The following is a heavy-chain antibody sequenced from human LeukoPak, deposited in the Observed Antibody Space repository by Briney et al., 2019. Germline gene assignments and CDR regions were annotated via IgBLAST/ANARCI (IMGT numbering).Heavy chain of an antibody. CDR1: GFSFSGIS. CDR2: VTGSDDET. J-gene: IGHJ5*02. D-gene: IGHD5-18*01. Sequence: PGGSLSLSCAASGFSFSGISMTWVRQAPGKGLEWVSTVTGSDDETYYADSVRGRFTISRDYSRNTVHLQLNSLRVEDTAIYYCAKGPRLHNGYHVGSWGQGTLVIVSS. CDR3: AKGPRLHNGYHVGS. V-gene: IGHV3-23*01.